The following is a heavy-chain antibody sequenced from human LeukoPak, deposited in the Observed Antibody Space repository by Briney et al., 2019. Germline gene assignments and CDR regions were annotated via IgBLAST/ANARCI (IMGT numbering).Heavy chain of an antibody. V-gene: IGHV4-59*01. CDR1: GGSISSYY. CDR3: ARARGLQIYGMDV. D-gene: IGHD4-11*01. CDR2: IYYSGST. Sequence: SETLSLTCTVSGGSISSYYWSWIRQPPGKGLEWIGYIYYSGSTNYNPSLKSRVTISVDTSKNQFSLKLSSVTAADTAVYYCARARGLQIYGMDVWGQGTTVTVSS. J-gene: IGHJ6*02.